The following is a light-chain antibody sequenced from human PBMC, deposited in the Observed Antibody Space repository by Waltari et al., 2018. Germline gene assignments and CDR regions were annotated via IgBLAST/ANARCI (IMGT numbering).Light chain of an antibody. CDR1: QYITVSW. J-gene: IGKJ4*01. CDR2: GAS. Sequence: EIVLTQSPGTLSLSPGERVTLSCRASQYITVSWMTWYHQKPGQAPRLLIYGASTRAPGVPDRFSGSGSGTDFTLTISRLEPEDSAVYYCQQYDGSVVTFGGGTKVEI. CDR3: QQYDGSVVT. V-gene: IGKV3-20*01.